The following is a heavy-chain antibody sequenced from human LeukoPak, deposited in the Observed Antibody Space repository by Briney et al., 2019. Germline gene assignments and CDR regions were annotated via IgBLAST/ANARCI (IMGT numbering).Heavy chain of an antibody. Sequence: GGSLRLSCAASGFTFDDYGMAWVRQPPGKGLEWVSGVTWNAGSTGYADSVKGRFTISRDNAKSSLYLQMNSLRAEDTAVYYCARDKNDSSGYYGYWGQGTLVTVSS. CDR2: VTWNAGST. J-gene: IGHJ4*02. CDR3: ARDKNDSSGYYGY. CDR1: GFTFDDYG. D-gene: IGHD3-22*01. V-gene: IGHV3-20*04.